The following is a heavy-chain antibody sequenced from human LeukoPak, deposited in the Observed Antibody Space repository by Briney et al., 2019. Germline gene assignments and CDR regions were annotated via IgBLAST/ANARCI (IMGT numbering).Heavy chain of an antibody. CDR1: GGSISSGDYY. V-gene: IGHV4-30-4*01. CDR3: ARGGIQLWPRGWFDP. CDR2: IYYSGST. D-gene: IGHD5-18*01. J-gene: IGHJ5*02. Sequence: SQTLSLTCTVSGGSISSGDYYWSWIRQPPGKGLEWIGYIYYSGSTYYNPSLKSRVTISVDTSKNQFSLKLSSVTAADTAVYYCARGGIQLWPRGWFDPWGQGTLVTVSS.